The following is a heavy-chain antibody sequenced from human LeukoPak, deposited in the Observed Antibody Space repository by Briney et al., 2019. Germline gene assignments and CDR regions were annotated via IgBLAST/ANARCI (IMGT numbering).Heavy chain of an antibody. CDR1: GFTFSSYG. J-gene: IGHJ5*02. D-gene: IGHD6-19*01. V-gene: IGHV3-30*02. Sequence: TGGSLRLSCAASGFTFSSYGMHWVRQAPGKGLEWVAFTRHDDSDKQYGDSVKGRFTISRDNSRNTLYLQMNSLRPEDTAVYFCAKDMRSGWCNWFDPWGQGTLVTVSS. CDR2: TRHDDSDK. CDR3: AKDMRSGWCNWFDP.